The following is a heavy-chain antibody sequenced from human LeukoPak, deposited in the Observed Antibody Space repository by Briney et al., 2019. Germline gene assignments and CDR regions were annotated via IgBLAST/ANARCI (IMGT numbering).Heavy chain of an antibody. D-gene: IGHD4-17*01. CDR2: ISSSGDSI. J-gene: IGHJ4*02. V-gene: IGHV3-21*01. CDR1: GFTFSSYS. CDR3: SKDLSGAHDY. Sequence: GGSLRLSCAASGFTFSSYSMNWVRQAPEKGLEWVSFISSSGDSIYYADSVKGRFTISRDNAKNTLFLQMNSLRVEDTAVYYCSKDLSGAHDYWGQGTVVTVSS.